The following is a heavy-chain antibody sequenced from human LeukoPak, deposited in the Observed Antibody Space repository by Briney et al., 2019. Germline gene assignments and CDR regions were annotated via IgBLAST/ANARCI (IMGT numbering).Heavy chain of an antibody. V-gene: IGHV3-7*03. J-gene: IGHJ4*02. CDR1: GFTFISHW. CDR3: AKEGRSLQTY. Sequence: GGSLRLSCATSGFTFISHWMSWVRLAPGKGLEWVANIKEDGTETYYVDSVKGRFTISRDNAKNSLYLQMNSLRVEDTAVYYCAKEGRSLQTYWGQGTLVTVS. D-gene: IGHD5-24*01. CDR2: IKEDGTET.